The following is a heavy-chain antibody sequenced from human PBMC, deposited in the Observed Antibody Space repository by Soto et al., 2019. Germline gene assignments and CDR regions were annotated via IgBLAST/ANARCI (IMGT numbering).Heavy chain of an antibody. D-gene: IGHD6-19*01. CDR1: GVTFSTYA. CDR3: AKERSSGGSLDY. V-gene: IGHV3-23*01. J-gene: IGHJ4*02. CDR2: ISGSGDST. Sequence: GGSLRLSCAAPGVTFSTYAMNWVRQAPGKGLEWVSGISGSGDSTYYADSVKGRFTVSRDNSKNTLYLQMNSLRAEDTAVFYCAKERSSGGSLDYWGQGTLVTVSS.